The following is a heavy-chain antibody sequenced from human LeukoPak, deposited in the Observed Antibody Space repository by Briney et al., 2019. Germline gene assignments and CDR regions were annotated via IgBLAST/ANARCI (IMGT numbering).Heavy chain of an antibody. J-gene: IGHJ4*02. Sequence: PGGSLRLSCAASGFTFSNSAMTWVRQTPGKGLEWVSAISGSGGSTYYADSVKGRFTISRDNSKNTLCLQMNSLRAEDTAVYYCAKEGKTRNWNYYQAKSVYWGQGTLVTVSS. D-gene: IGHD1-7*01. CDR3: AKEGKTRNWNYYQAKSVY. CDR1: GFTFSNSA. CDR2: ISGSGGST. V-gene: IGHV3-23*01.